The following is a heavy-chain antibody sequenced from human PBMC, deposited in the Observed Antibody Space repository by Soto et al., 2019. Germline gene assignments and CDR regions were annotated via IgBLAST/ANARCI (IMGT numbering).Heavy chain of an antibody. D-gene: IGHD2-15*01. CDR2: ISSNGGST. CDR3: ACSGGGSFNWFDP. V-gene: IGHV3-64D*06. CDR1: GFTFSSYA. J-gene: IGHJ5*02. Sequence: GGSLRLSCSASGFTFSSYAMHWVRQAPGKGLEYVSAISSNGGSTYYADSVKGRFTISRDNSKNTLYLQMSSLRAEDTAVYYCACSGGGSFNWFDPWGQGTLVTSPQ.